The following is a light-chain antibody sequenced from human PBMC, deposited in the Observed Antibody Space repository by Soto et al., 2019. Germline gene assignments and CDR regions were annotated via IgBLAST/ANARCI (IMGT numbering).Light chain of an antibody. CDR2: DTN. CDR3: GTWDTRLSVVV. Sequence: QSVLTQPPSVSAAPGQTVTISCSGSGSNIGKNDVSWYLQLPGAAPKLLIYDTNKRPSGIPDRCSGSKSCTSTALGITGLQTGDEADYFYGTWDTRLSVVVFGGGTKLTVL. CDR1: GSNIGKND. J-gene: IGLJ2*01. V-gene: IGLV1-51*01.